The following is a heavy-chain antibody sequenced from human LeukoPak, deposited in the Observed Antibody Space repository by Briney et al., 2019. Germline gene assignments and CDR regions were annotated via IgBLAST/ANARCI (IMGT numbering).Heavy chain of an antibody. V-gene: IGHV4-59*01. CDR2: IYYSGST. Sequence: PSETLSLTCTVSGGSISSYYWSWIRQPPGKGLEWIGYIYYSGSTNYNPSLKSRVTISVDTSKNQFSLKLSSVTAADTAVYYCARGGGGVATAIHKSYYYYGMDVWGQGTTVTVSS. CDR1: GGSISSYY. J-gene: IGHJ6*02. D-gene: IGHD2-21*02. CDR3: ARGGGGVATAIHKSYYYYGMDV.